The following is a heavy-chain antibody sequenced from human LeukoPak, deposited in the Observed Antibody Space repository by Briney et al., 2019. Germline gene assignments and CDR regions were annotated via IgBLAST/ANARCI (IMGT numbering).Heavy chain of an antibody. CDR3: ARGPYGSVSYAIDY. V-gene: IGHV4-59*12. J-gene: IGHJ4*02. CDR2: IYYSGST. D-gene: IGHD6-25*01. CDR1: GGSISSYY. Sequence: PSETLSLTCTVSGGSISSYYWSWIRQPPGKGLEWIGYIYYSGSTNYNPSLKSRVTISVDTSKNQFSLRLSSVTAADTAVYYCARGPYGSVSYAIDYWGQGTLVTVSS.